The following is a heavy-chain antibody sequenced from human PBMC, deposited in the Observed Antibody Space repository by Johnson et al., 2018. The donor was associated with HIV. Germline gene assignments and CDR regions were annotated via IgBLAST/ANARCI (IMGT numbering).Heavy chain of an antibody. Sequence: QVQLVESGGGLVQPGGSLRLSCAASGFTFTNAWMNWVRQAPGKGLEWVALTSYDGSNKYYADSVKGRFSISRDTSTNTLYLQVNSLRAEDTAVYYCARNYYDSSVHAFDIWGQGTKVTVSS. D-gene: IGHD3-22*01. J-gene: IGHJ3*02. CDR2: TSYDGSNK. CDR3: ARNYYDSSVHAFDI. V-gene: IGHV3-30*19. CDR1: GFTFTNAW.